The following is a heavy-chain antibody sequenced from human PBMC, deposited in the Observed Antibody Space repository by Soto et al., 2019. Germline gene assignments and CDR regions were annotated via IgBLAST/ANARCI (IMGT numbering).Heavy chain of an antibody. V-gene: IGHV4-34*01. D-gene: IGHD7-27*01. Sequence: QVQLQQWGAGLLKPSETLSLTCAVYGGSFSGYYWNWIRQPPGKGLEWIGEINHSGSTNYNPSLNSRVTLSVDTSKNQFSLKLSSVHAADTAVYYCARGWGRIFDYWGQGTLVTVSS. CDR3: ARGWGRIFDY. J-gene: IGHJ4*02. CDR2: INHSGST. CDR1: GGSFSGYY.